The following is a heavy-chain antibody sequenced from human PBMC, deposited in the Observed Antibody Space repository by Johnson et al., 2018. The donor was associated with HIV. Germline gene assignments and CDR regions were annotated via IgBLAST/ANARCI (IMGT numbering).Heavy chain of an antibody. Sequence: VQLVESGGGLVKPGGSLRLSCAGSGFTFSNAWMTWVRQAPGKGLEWVGRIKSKTAGGTTDYAAPVKGRFTISRDDSKNTLYLQMNSLKTEDTAVYYCTTDGITLIVVSPGAFDIWGQGTMVTVSS. J-gene: IGHJ3*02. CDR2: IKSKTAGGTT. CDR3: TTDGITLIVVSPGAFDI. V-gene: IGHV3-15*01. CDR1: GFTFSNAW. D-gene: IGHD3-22*01.